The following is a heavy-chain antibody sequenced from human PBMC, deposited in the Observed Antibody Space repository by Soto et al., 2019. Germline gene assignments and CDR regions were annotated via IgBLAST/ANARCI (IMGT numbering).Heavy chain of an antibody. D-gene: IGHD2-15*01. V-gene: IGHV3-23*01. J-gene: IGHJ4*02. CDR1: GFSLKNYA. Sequence: GGSLRLSCAASGFSLKNYAMTWVRQAPGKGLEWVSGITGSGDKTYYADSVKGRFIISRDNSENTLYLQMNSLRAEDTAVYYCARDPTVVAATRGGWGIGYWGQGTLVTVSS. CDR2: ITGSGDKT. CDR3: ARDPTVVAATRGGWGIGY.